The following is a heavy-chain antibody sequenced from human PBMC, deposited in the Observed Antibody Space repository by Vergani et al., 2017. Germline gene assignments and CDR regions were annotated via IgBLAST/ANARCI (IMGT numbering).Heavy chain of an antibody. J-gene: IGHJ3*02. CDR2: INPNSGGT. CDR3: ARAGNGREKQLGAFDI. Sequence: QVQLVQSGAEVKKPGASVKVSCKASGYTFTGYYMHWVRQAPGQGLEWMGWINPNSGGTNYAQKFQGRVTMTRDTSISTAYMELSRLRSDDTAVYYCARAGNGREKQLGAFDIWGQGTMVTVSS. CDR1: GYTFTGYY. D-gene: IGHD6-6*01. V-gene: IGHV1-2*02.